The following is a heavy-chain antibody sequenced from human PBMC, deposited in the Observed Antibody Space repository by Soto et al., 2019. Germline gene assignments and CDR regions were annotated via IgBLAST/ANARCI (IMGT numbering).Heavy chain of an antibody. CDR3: ANLAVYGDYVTPID. J-gene: IGHJ4*02. CDR1: GFTFDDYA. CDR2: ISWNSGSI. D-gene: IGHD4-17*01. Sequence: EVQLVESGGGLVQPGRSLRLSCAASGFTFDDYAMHWVRQAPGKGLEWVSGISWNSGSIGYADSVKGRFTISRDNAKNSLYLQLNSLRAEDTALYYCANLAVYGDYVTPIDWGQGTLVTVSS. V-gene: IGHV3-9*01.